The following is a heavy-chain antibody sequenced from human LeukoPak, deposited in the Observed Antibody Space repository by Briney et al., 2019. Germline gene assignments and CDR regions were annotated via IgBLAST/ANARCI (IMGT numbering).Heavy chain of an antibody. J-gene: IGHJ5*02. CDR1: GYSFTSYW. D-gene: IGHD4-11*01. Sequence: GESLKISCKGSGYSFTSYWISWVRQMPGKGLEWMGRIDPSDSYTNYSPSFQGHVTISADKSISTAYLQWSSLKASDTAMYYCARQRFSFTVTTALRYNWFDPWGQGTLVTVSS. V-gene: IGHV5-10-1*01. CDR3: ARQRFSFTVTTALRYNWFDP. CDR2: IDPSDSYT.